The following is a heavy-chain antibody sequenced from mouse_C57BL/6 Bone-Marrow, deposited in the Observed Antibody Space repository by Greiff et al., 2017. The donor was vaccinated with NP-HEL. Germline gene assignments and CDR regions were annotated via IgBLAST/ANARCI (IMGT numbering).Heavy chain of an antibody. Sequence: QVQLKQSGAELVRPGTSVKVSCKASGYAFTNYLIEWVKQRPGQGLEWIGVINPGSGGTNYNEKFKGKATLTADKSSSTAYMELRSLTSEDSAVYFCALYYDYVDYWGQGTTLTVSS. J-gene: IGHJ2*01. CDR3: ALYYDYVDY. CDR1: GYAFTNYL. D-gene: IGHD2-4*01. V-gene: IGHV1-54*01. CDR2: INPGSGGT.